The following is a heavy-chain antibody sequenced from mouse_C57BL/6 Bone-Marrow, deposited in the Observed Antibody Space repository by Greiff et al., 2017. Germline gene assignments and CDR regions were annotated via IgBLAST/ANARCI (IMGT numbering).Heavy chain of an antibody. CDR3: AREEPKLGEHYAMDY. CDR2: INPNNGGT. V-gene: IGHV1-22*01. CDR1: GYTFTDYN. D-gene: IGHD4-1*01. Sequence: EVQLQQSGPELVKPGASVKMSCKASGYTFTDYNMHWVKQSHGKSLEWIGYINPNNGGTSYNQKFKGKATLTVNKSSSTAYMELRSLTSEDSAVYYCAREEPKLGEHYAMDYWGQGTSVTVSS. J-gene: IGHJ4*01.